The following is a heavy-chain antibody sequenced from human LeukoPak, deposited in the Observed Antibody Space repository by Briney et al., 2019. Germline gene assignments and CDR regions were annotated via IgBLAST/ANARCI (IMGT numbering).Heavy chain of an antibody. CDR1: GLIFSSYG. D-gene: IGHD3-22*01. CDR3: ARAAYDSSGYLTL. V-gene: IGHV3-33*08. CDR2: IWYDGTNK. Sequence: GRSLRLSCAASGLIFSSYGMHWVRQAPGKGLEWVAVIWYDGTNKYYADSVKGRFTISRDSSKNTLYLQMNSLRAEDTAVYYCARAAYDSSGYLTLWGQGTLVTVSS. J-gene: IGHJ4*02.